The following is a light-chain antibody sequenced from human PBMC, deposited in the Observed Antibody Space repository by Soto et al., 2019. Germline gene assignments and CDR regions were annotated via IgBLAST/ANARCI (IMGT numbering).Light chain of an antibody. CDR3: QQYAAPPVT. CDR1: QSVSRNY. Sequence: EIVLTQSPGTLSLSPGDGASLSCRASQSVSRNYLAWYQQKPGQAPRLLVYGASTRATGIPDRFSGSGSGTDFILSISVLEPEDFAVYYCQQYAAPPVTFGQGTRLEI. J-gene: IGKJ5*01. V-gene: IGKV3-20*01. CDR2: GAS.